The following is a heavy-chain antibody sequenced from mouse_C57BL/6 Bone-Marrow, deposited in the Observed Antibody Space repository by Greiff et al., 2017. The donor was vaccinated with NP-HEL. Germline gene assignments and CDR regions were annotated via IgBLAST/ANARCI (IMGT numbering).Heavy chain of an antibody. CDR2: IYPRAGST. Sequence: VHLVESGPELVKPGASVKLSCKASGYTFTSYDINWVKQRPGQGLEWIGWIYPRAGSTKYNEKFKGKATLTVDTSSSTAYMELHSLTSEDAAVYFRAKEGGILLRDYYAMDYWGQGTAVTVSA. CDR1: GYTFTSYD. D-gene: IGHD2-1*01. CDR3: AKEGGILLRDYYAMDY. V-gene: IGHV1-85*01. J-gene: IGHJ4*01.